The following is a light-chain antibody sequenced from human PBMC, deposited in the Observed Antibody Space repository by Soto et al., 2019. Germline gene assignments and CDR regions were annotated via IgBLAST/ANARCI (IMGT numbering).Light chain of an antibody. Sequence: EIVLTQSPATLSLSPGERATLSCRASQSVSSYLAWYQQKPGQAPRLLIYDASNRATGIPARFSGSGSGTDFTLTISSLEPEDRAVYYCQQYDRWPYTFGQGTKLEI. J-gene: IGKJ2*01. CDR1: QSVSSY. CDR2: DAS. CDR3: QQYDRWPYT. V-gene: IGKV3-11*01.